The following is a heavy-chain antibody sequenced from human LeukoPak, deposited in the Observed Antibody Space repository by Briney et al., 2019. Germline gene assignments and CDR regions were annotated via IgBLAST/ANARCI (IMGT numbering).Heavy chain of an antibody. CDR2: IIPIFGTA. J-gene: IGHJ4*02. D-gene: IGHD4-23*01. CDR1: GGTFSSYA. Sequence: ASVKVSCKASGGTFSSYAISWVRQAPGQGLEWMGGIIPIFGTANYAQKFQGRVTMTRDTSTSTVYMELSSLRSEDTAVYYCARDSMVTPGYWGQGTLVTVSS. V-gene: IGHV1-69*05. CDR3: ARDSMVTPGY.